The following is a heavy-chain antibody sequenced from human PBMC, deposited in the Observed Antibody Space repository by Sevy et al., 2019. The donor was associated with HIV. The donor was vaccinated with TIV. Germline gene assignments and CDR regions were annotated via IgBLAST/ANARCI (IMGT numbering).Heavy chain of an antibody. Sequence: GGSLRLSCAASGITFSSHAMHWVRQAPGKGLEWVTIISYDGSNKYYADSVKGRFTISRDNSKNTLYLQMNSLRAEDTAVYYCARADDGGYSGEFDYWGQGTLVTVSS. V-gene: IGHV3-30-3*01. CDR1: GITFSSHA. D-gene: IGHD4-17*01. CDR2: ISYDGSNK. J-gene: IGHJ4*02. CDR3: ARADDGGYSGEFDY.